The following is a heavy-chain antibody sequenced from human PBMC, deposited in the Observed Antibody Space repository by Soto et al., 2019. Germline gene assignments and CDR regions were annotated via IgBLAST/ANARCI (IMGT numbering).Heavy chain of an antibody. CDR3: ARPIAVAGGNWFDP. V-gene: IGHV4-39*01. Sequence: PSETLSLTCTVSGGSISSSSYYWGWIRQPPGKGLEWIGSIYYSGSTYYNPSLKSRVTISVDTSKNQFSLKLSSVTAADTAVYYCARPIAVAGGNWFDPWGQGTLVTVSS. J-gene: IGHJ5*02. CDR2: IYYSGST. CDR1: GGSISSSSYY. D-gene: IGHD6-19*01.